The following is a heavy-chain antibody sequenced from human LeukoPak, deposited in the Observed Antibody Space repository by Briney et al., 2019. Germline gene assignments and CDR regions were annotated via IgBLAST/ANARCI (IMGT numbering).Heavy chain of an antibody. J-gene: IGHJ4*02. CDR1: GFTFSDYG. CDR2: ISYDGSYK. Sequence: GGSLRLSCAASGFTFSDYGIHWVRQASGKGLEWVAVISYDGSYKYFGDSVKGRFTISRDNSRNTVHLQMNSLRVEDTAVYYCARDWRGLLIHRRGFDYWGQGTLVTVSS. V-gene: IGHV3-30*03. CDR3: ARDWRGLLIHRRGFDY. D-gene: IGHD3-3*01.